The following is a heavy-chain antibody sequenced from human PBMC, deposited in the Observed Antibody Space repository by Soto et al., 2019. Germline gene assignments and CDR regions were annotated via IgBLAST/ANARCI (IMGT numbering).Heavy chain of an antibody. CDR1: GGSFSGYY. Sequence: SETLSLTCAVYGGSFSGYYRSWIRQPPGKGLEWIGEINHSGSTNYNPSLKSRVTISVDTSKNQFSLKLSSVTAADTAVYYCAREPYYYDSSGYYWRPFDYWGQGTLVTVSS. D-gene: IGHD3-22*01. CDR3: AREPYYYDSSGYYWRPFDY. V-gene: IGHV4-34*01. CDR2: INHSGST. J-gene: IGHJ4*02.